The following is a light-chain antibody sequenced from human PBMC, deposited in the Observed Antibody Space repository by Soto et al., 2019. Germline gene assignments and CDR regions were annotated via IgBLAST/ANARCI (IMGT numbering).Light chain of an antibody. CDR2: KAS. J-gene: IGKJ4*01. CDR3: QQYESYPRT. V-gene: IGKV1-5*03. CDR1: QSISSW. Sequence: DIQMTQSPSTLSASLGDSVTITCRASQSISSWLAWYQQKPGKAPKFRIYKASILASGGPSRCSGGGSGTAVTLTISSLQPDDFATYYCQQYESYPRTCGGGTKVDIK.